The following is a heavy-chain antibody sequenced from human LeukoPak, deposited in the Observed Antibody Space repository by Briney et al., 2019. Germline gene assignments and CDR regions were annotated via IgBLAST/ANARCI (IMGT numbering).Heavy chain of an antibody. D-gene: IGHD3-10*01. CDR1: GGSISSSSYY. CDR2: IYYSGST. V-gene: IGHV4-39*01. Sequence: SETLSLTCTVSGGSISSSSYYWGWIRQPPGKGLEWIGSIYYSGSTYYNPSLKSRVTISVDTSKNQFSLKLSSVTAADTAVYYCARFLFSYYYGSGSYPHYGMDVWGQGTTVTVSS. CDR3: ARFLFSYYYGSGSYPHYGMDV. J-gene: IGHJ6*02.